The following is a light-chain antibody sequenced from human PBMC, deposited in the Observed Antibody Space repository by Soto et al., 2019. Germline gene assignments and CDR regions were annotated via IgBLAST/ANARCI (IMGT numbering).Light chain of an antibody. CDR1: SSNIGKNY. CDR3: AAWDDSGPDAV. J-gene: IGLJ7*01. V-gene: IGLV1-47*01. Sequence: QSVLTQPPSVSGTPGQRVPISCSGSSSNIGKNYVYWYQQVPGTAPKLLIYKDNQRPSGVPDRFSVSKSGTSVSLAISGLRSEDEADYYCAAWDDSGPDAVFGGGTQLTVL. CDR2: KDN.